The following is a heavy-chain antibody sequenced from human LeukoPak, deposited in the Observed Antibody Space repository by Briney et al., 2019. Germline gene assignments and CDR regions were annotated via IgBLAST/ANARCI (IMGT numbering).Heavy chain of an antibody. CDR1: GFTFSYYS. V-gene: IGHV3-48*02. CDR3: AFRPLGDCSSSTCYAFDY. D-gene: IGHD2-2*01. J-gene: IGHJ4*02. Sequence: GGSLRLSCAVSGFTFSYYSMNWVRQAPGKGLEWVSYISSSGSTTYYADSVKGRFTVPRDNAKNSLYLQMNSLRDEDTAVYYCAFRPLGDCSSSTCYAFDYWGRGTLVTVSS. CDR2: ISSSGSTT.